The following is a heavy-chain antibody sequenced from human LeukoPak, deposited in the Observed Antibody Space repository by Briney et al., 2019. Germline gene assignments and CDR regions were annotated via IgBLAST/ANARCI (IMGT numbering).Heavy chain of an antibody. V-gene: IGHV3-23*01. Sequence: GGSLRLSCAASGFTFSTFAMIWVRQPPGEGLEWVSSIFPSGGEIHYADSVRGRLTISRDNSKSTLSLQMNSLRAEDTAIYYCATYRQVLLPFESWGQGTLVTVSS. CDR2: IFPSGGEI. CDR1: GFTFSTFA. CDR3: ATYRQVLLPFES. D-gene: IGHD2-8*02. J-gene: IGHJ4*02.